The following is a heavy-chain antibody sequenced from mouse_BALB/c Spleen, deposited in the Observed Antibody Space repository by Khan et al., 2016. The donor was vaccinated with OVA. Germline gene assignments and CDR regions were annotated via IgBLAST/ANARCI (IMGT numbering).Heavy chain of an antibody. CDR3: ARRYWYCDV. CDR2: ISYSGST. V-gene: IGHV3-2*02. Sequence: VQLKESGPGLVKPSQSLSLTCTVSGYSITSDYAWNWIRQFPGNKLEWMGYISYSGSTDFNPSLKSRISITRDTSKNQFFLQLNSVTTEDTATYYCARRYWYCDVWGAGTTVTVSS. J-gene: IGHJ1*01. CDR1: GYSITSDYA.